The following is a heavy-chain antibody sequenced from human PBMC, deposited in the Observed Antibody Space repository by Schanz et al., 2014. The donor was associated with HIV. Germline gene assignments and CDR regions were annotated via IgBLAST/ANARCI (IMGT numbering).Heavy chain of an antibody. J-gene: IGHJ4*02. CDR3: ARGSCSGGTCYSGDH. V-gene: IGHV1-18*01. CDR2: ISAYNGNI. Sequence: QEQLVQSGAAVRKPGSSVTVSCKTSGGTFNNYALNWVRQAPGQGLEWIGWISAYNGNINYAQKFRDRVTMTTDTATTTASMELRSLTSDDTAVYYCARGSCSGGTCYSGDHWGQGTLVTVSA. CDR1: GGTFNNYA. D-gene: IGHD2-15*01.